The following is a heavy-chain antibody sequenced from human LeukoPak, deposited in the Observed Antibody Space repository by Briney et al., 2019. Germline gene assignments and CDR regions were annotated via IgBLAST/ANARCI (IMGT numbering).Heavy chain of an antibody. Sequence: ASVKVSCKVSGYTLTELSMHWVRQAPGKGLEWMGGFDPEDGETIYAQKFQGRVTMTEDTSTDTAYMELSSLRSEDTAVYYCATHFFPRGYYDFWSGTNWGQGTLVTVSS. J-gene: IGHJ4*02. CDR1: GYTLTELS. CDR3: ATHFFPRGYYDFWSGTN. CDR2: FDPEDGET. V-gene: IGHV1-24*01. D-gene: IGHD3-3*01.